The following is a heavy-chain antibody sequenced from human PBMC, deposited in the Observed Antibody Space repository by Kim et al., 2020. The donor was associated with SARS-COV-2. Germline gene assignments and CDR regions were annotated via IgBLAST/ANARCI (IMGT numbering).Heavy chain of an antibody. CDR1: ALRFSSYG. V-gene: IGHV3-30*18. D-gene: IGHD4-4*01. J-gene: IGHJ6*03. CDR2: ISHDGSNK. Sequence: GGSLRLSCKSTALRFSSYGMHWVRQAPGKGLEWVAGISHDGSNKEYVDSVKGRFTISRDNPRSTLYLQMNSLRAEDTAVYYCAKEGVAVTWDVHYYYMDVWGTGTAVTVSS. CDR3: AKEGVAVTWDVHYYYMDV.